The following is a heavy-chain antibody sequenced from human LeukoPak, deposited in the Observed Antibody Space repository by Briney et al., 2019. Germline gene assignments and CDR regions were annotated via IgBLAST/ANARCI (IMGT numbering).Heavy chain of an antibody. CDR1: GYSFTSYW. J-gene: IGHJ4*02. CDR3: ARPYGSGSYLDY. V-gene: IGHV5-51*01. Sequence: GSLKISCKGSGYSFTSYWIGWVRQMPGKGLEWMGIIYPGDSDTRYSPSFQRQVTISAEKSISTAYLKWSSLKAADTAMYYCARPYGSGSYLDYWGQGTLVTVSS. D-gene: IGHD3-10*01. CDR2: IYPGDSDT.